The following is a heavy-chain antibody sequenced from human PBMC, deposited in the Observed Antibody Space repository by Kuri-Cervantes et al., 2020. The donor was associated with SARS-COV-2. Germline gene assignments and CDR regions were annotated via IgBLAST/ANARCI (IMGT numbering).Heavy chain of an antibody. V-gene: IGHV2-5*02. Sequence: SGPTLAKPTHTLTLTYPFSGFSLSTSGLGVGWIRQRPGKALEWLTLIYCDDDKRYSPSLNSRLTITKDTTKNHVVLTMPNFDTVDPATYYCAHPMVRGGFSFDSFDLWGQGTLVTVSS. CDR3: AHPMVRGGFSFDSFDL. J-gene: IGHJ4*01. CDR2: IYCDDDK. CDR1: GFSLSTSGLG. D-gene: IGHD3-10*01.